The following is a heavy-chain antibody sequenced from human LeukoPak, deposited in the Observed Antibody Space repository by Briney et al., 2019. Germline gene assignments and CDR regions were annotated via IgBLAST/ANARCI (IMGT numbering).Heavy chain of an antibody. D-gene: IGHD2-2*01. CDR1: GFTFSSYA. CDR3: ARRYCSSSSCYADY. Sequence: GGTLRLSCATSGFTFSSYAMNWVRQAPGKGLEWVSVINWNGGRTGYADSVKGRFTISRDNAKNSLYLQMNSLRAEDTALYYCARRYCSSSSCYADYWGQGTLVTVSS. J-gene: IGHJ4*02. V-gene: IGHV3-20*04. CDR2: INWNGGRT.